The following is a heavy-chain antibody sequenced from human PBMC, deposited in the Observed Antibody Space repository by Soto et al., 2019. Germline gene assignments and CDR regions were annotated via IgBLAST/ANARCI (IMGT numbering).Heavy chain of an antibody. CDR3: ARVGSTIFHFDY. CDR1: GYTLTGDY. D-gene: IGHD3-3*01. J-gene: IGHJ4*02. V-gene: IGHV1-2*04. CDR2: INPNSGGT. Sequence: GASVKVSCKASGYTLTGDYMHWVRQAPGQGLEWMGWINPNSGGTNYAQKFQGWVTMTRDASISTAYMELSRLRSDDTAVYYCARVGSTIFHFDYWGQGTLVTVPQ.